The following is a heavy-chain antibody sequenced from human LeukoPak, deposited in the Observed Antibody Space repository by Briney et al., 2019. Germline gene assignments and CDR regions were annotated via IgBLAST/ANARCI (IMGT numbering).Heavy chain of an antibody. CDR3: TTAHDILTGYFSHSS. V-gene: IGHV3-15*01. CDR2: IKSKTDGGTT. D-gene: IGHD3-9*01. CDR1: GFTFSNAW. J-gene: IGHJ5*02. Sequence: GGSLRLSCAASGFTFSNAWMNWVRQAPGKGLEWVGRIKSKTDGGTTDYAAPVKGRFTISRDDSKNTLYLQMNSLKTEDTAVYYCTTAHDILTGYFSHSSWGQGTLVTVSS.